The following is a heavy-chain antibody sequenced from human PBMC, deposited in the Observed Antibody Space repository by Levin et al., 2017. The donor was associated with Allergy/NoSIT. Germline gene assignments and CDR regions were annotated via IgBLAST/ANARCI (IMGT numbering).Heavy chain of an antibody. CDR3: ARKMGGFDTFDY. D-gene: IGHD2-15*01. Sequence: LKISCAASGFTFSNYAVNWVRQAPGKGLEWVSVISPSGGSTYYADSVKGRFTISRDNSKNTLYLQMNSLRAEDTAVYYCARKMGGFDTFDYWGQGTLVTVSS. V-gene: IGHV3-23*01. J-gene: IGHJ4*02. CDR1: GFTFSNYA. CDR2: ISPSGGST.